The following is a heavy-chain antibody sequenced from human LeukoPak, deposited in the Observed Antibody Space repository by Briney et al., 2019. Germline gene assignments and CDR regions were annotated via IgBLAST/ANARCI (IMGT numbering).Heavy chain of an antibody. CDR2: ISSDGSKK. D-gene: IGHD3-22*01. Sequence: PGGSLRLSCAASGFTFIGYAMHWVRQAPGKGLEWVAVISSDGSKKYYADSMKGRFTLSRDNSKNTLYLQMNSLRAEDTAVYYCARDTVDNRSAYCYQYWGQGTLVTVSS. J-gene: IGHJ4*02. V-gene: IGHV3-30-3*01. CDR3: ARDTVDNRSAYCYQY. CDR1: GFTFIGYA.